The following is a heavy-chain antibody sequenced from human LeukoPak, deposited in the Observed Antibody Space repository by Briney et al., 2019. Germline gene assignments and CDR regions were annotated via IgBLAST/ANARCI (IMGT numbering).Heavy chain of an antibody. CDR1: GFTFNSYA. J-gene: IGHJ6*03. CDR3: ARVSKPGWFDHYYMDV. D-gene: IGHD3-10*01. Sequence: PGGSLRLSCAASGFTFNSYAMKWVRQAPGKGLEWLAVVLSDGSDQYYGDSVQGRFTVSRDNSKNTLYLQMDNLRFEDTAVYYCARVSKPGWFDHYYMDVWGKGTTVIVSS. V-gene: IGHV3-30*04. CDR2: VLSDGSDQ.